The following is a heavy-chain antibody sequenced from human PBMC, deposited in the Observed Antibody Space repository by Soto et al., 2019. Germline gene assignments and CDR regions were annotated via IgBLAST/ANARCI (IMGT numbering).Heavy chain of an antibody. Sequence: SQTLSLTCVTSGASVSSHSPPCNWIRQSPSTGLEWLGRTYYRSKWYNDYAVSVKSRITINPDTSKNQFSLQLNSVTPDDTAVYYCARDLRGWWCQGAYDIWGQGSMVAVSS. CDR2: TYYRSKWYN. V-gene: IGHV6-1*01. CDR1: GASVSSHSPP. CDR3: ARDLRGWWCQGAYDI. J-gene: IGHJ3*02. D-gene: IGHD2-21*01.